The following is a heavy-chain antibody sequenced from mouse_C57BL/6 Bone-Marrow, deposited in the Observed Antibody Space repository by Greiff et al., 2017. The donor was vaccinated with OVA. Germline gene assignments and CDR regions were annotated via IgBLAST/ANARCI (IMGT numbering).Heavy chain of an antibody. CDR3: ARCQLRPYYFDY. J-gene: IGHJ2*01. Sequence: EVQLQQSGPELVKPGASVKIPCKASGYTFTDYNMDWVKQSHGKSLEWIGDINPNNGGTIYNQKFKGKATLTVDKSSSTAYMELRSLTSEDTAVYYCARCQLRPYYFDYWGQGTTLTVSS. D-gene: IGHD3-2*02. V-gene: IGHV1-18*01. CDR2: INPNNGGT. CDR1: GYTFTDYN.